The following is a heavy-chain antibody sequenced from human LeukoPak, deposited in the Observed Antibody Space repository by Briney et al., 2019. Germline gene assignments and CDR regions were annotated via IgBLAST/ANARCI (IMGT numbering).Heavy chain of an antibody. CDR3: ARDGETTGSISSWFDY. CDR1: GFTFSSYG. V-gene: IGHV3-33*01. J-gene: IGHJ4*02. Sequence: PGGSLRLSCAPSGFTFSSYGMHWVRQAPGKGLEWVAVIWYDGSNKYYADSVKGRFTISRDNSENTLYLQMNSLRAEDTALYYCARDGETTGSISSWFDYWGQGTLVTVSS. D-gene: IGHD6-13*01. CDR2: IWYDGSNK.